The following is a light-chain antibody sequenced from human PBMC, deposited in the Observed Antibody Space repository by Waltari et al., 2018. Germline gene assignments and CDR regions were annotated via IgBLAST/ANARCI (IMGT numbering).Light chain of an antibody. V-gene: IGKV1-5*01. J-gene: IGKJ1*01. CDR1: QSVSKW. Sequence: DIEMTQSPSNVSASVGDRVNITCRASQSVSKWVAWYQFKGGKAPKVLIAAASTIESGGPSRFGGGGAGSDFALTIAGLQPEDSATYYCQQYKTFPRTFGPGTRVEIK. CDR2: AAS. CDR3: QQYKTFPRT.